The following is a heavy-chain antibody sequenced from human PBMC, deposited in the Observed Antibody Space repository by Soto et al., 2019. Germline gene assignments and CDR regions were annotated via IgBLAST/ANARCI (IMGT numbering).Heavy chain of an antibody. J-gene: IGHJ4*02. CDR1: GYSISSGYY. D-gene: IGHD3-9*01. Sequence: SETLSLTCAVSGYSISSGYYWGWIRQPPGKGLEWIGSIYHSGSTYYNPSLKSRVTISEDTSKNQFSLKLSSVTAADTAVYYCARYDILTGYLFGLDYWGQGTLVTVSS. V-gene: IGHV4-38-2*01. CDR2: IYHSGST. CDR3: ARYDILTGYLFGLDY.